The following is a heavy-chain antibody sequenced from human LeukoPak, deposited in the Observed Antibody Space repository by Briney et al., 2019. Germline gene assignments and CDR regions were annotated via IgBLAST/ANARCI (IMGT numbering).Heavy chain of an antibody. D-gene: IGHD4-17*01. CDR3: ARVPTDNYGDYYFDY. Sequence: GGSLRLSCAASGFTFSTYAMHWVRQAPGKGLEWVAVISNDGSNKYYAGSVKGRFTISRDNSKNTLYLQMNSLRAEDTAVYYCARVPTDNYGDYYFDYWGQGTLVTVSS. J-gene: IGHJ4*02. CDR1: GFTFSTYA. CDR2: ISNDGSNK. V-gene: IGHV3-30-3*01.